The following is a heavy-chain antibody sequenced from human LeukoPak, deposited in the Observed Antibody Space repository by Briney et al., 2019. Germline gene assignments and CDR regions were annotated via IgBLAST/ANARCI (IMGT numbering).Heavy chain of an antibody. J-gene: IGHJ4*02. CDR2: ISGSGGST. CDR1: GFTFSSYA. CDR3: AKFSGYYDSSGYLYYFDY. D-gene: IGHD3-22*01. V-gene: IGHV3-23*01. Sequence: GGSLRLSCAASGFTFSSYAMSWVRQAPGKGLEWVSAISGSGGSTYYADSVKGRFTISRDNSKNTLYLQMNSLRAEDTAVYYCAKFSGYYDSSGYLYYFDYWGQGTLVTVSS.